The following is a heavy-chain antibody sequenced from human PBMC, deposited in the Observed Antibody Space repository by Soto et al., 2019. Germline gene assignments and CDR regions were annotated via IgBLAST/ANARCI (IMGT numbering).Heavy chain of an antibody. J-gene: IGHJ4*02. V-gene: IGHV1-18*01. CDR1: GYTFTSYG. CDR2: ISAYNGNT. D-gene: IGHD6-13*01. CDR3: ARDAIAAAAPFDY. Sequence: ASVKVSCKTSGYTFTSYGVSWVRQAPGQGLEWMAWISAYNGNTNYAQKLQDRVTMTTDTSTSTAYMELRSLGSDDTAIYYCARDAIAAAAPFDYWGQGTLVTVSS.